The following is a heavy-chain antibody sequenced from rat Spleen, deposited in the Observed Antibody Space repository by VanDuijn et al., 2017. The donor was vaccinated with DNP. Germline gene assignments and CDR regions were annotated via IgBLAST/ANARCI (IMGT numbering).Heavy chain of an antibody. D-gene: IGHD4-1*01. V-gene: IGHV5-20*01. CDR1: GFTFSDYY. CDR3: TRRAYYFDY. Sequence: EVQLVESGGGLVQPGRSMKLSCAASGFTFSDYYMAWIRQAPTKGLEWVAYIRYDGGTTKYGDSVKGRFTISRDNAESSLYLQMNSLKSEDTATYYCTRRAYYFDYWGQGVMVTVSS. CDR2: IRYDGGTT. J-gene: IGHJ2*01.